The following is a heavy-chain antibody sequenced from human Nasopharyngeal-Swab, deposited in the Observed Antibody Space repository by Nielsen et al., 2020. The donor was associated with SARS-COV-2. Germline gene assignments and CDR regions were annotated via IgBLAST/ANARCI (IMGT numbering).Heavy chain of an antibody. CDR1: GFTFSSYG. J-gene: IGHJ3*02. V-gene: IGHV3-30*02. CDR2: IRYDGSNK. D-gene: IGHD7-27*01. CDR3: ARNRVNWGSLLGAFDI. Sequence: GGSLRLSCAASGFTFSSYGMHWVRQAPGKGLEWVAFIRYDGSNKYYADSVKGRFTISRDNSKNTLYLQMNSLRAEDTAVYYCARNRVNWGSLLGAFDIWGRGTMVTVSS.